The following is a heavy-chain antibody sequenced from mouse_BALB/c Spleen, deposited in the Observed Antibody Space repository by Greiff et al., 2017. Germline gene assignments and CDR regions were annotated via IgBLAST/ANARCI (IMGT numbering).Heavy chain of an antibody. D-gene: IGHD2-4*01. CDR2: IWSGGST. CDR1: GFSLTSYG. CDR3: ARNSGLRRGDFDY. V-gene: IGHV2-2*02. J-gene: IGHJ2*01. Sequence: QVHVKQSGPGLVQPSQSLSITCTVSGFSLTSYGVHWVRQSPGKGLEWLGVIWSGGSTDYNAAFISRLSISKDNSKSQVFFKMNSLQANDTAIYYCARNSGLRRGDFDYWGQGTTLTVSS.